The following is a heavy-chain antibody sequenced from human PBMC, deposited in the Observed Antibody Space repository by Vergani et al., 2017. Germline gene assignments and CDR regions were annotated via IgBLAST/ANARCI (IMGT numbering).Heavy chain of an antibody. D-gene: IGHD2-21*02. Sequence: QVQLVQSGAEVKKPGASVKVSCKASGGTFSSYAISWVRQAPGQGLEWMGRIIPILGIANYAQKFQGRVTITADKSTRTAYMELSSLRSEDTAVYYCSRAAYCGGDCYSNAYYYYYGMDVWGQGTTVTVSS. CDR3: SRAAYCGGDCYSNAYYYYYGMDV. V-gene: IGHV1-69*04. CDR2: IIPILGIA. CDR1: GGTFSSYA. J-gene: IGHJ6*02.